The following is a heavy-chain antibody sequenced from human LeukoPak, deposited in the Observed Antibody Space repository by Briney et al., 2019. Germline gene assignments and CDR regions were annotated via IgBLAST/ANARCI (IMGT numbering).Heavy chain of an antibody. V-gene: IGHV3-30*03. CDR1: GITFSSYS. D-gene: IGHD2-21*01. J-gene: IGHJ3*02. Sequence: GSLRLSCAASGITFSSYSVNWVRQAPGKGLEWVAVVSYDGNIKIYADSVKGRFTISRDNSKNTLYLQMNSLRAEDTAVYYCARDFSPQCGGDCYLDAFDIWGQGTMVTVSS. CDR3: ARDFSPQCGGDCYLDAFDI. CDR2: VSYDGNIK.